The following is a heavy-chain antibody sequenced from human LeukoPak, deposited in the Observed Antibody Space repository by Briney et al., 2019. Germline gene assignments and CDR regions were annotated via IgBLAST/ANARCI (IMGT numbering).Heavy chain of an antibody. CDR3: ARAGIVGAHYFDY. Sequence: PSETLSLTCTVSGGSISSYYWSWVRQPPGKGLDWIGYIYSSGSTNYNPSLKSRVTISVGTSRNQFSLKLSSVTAADTAVYFCARAGIVGAHYFDYWGQGTLVTVSS. D-gene: IGHD1-26*01. V-gene: IGHV4-59*01. J-gene: IGHJ4*02. CDR2: IYSSGST. CDR1: GGSISSYY.